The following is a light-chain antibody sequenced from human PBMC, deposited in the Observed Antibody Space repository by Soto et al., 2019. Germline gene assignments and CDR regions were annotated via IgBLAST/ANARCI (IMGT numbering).Light chain of an antibody. CDR3: SSYTSSSTLDV. Sequence: QSVLTQPASVSGSPGQSITISRTGTSSDVGAYNYVSWYQQHPGKAPKLMIYDVSNRPSGVSNRFSGSKSGNTASLTISGLQAEDEADYYCSSYTSSSTLDVFGTGTKVTVL. CDR2: DVS. CDR1: SSDVGAYNY. J-gene: IGLJ1*01. V-gene: IGLV2-14*01.